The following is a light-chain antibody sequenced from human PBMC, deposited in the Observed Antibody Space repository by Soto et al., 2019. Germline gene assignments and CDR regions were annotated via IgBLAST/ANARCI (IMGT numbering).Light chain of an antibody. CDR1: SSNIGAGYD. V-gene: IGLV1-40*01. Sequence: QSVLTQPPSVSGAPGQTVTISCTGSSSNIGAGYDVHWYQQLPGTAPKLLSYGNSTRPSGVPDRFSGSKSGTSASLAITGLRAEDEAYYYCQSYDSSLSGSGVFGGGIKLTVL. CDR2: GNS. CDR3: QSYDSSLSGSGV. J-gene: IGLJ2*01.